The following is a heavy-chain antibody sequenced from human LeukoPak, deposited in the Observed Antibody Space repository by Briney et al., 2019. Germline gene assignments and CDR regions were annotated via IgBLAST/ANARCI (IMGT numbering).Heavy chain of an antibody. J-gene: IGHJ3*02. CDR2: ISRSSSTI. Sequence: QPGGSLRLSCAASGFTFSSYSMNWVRQAPGKGLEWVSYISRSSSTIYYADSVKGRFTISRDNAKNSLYLQMNSLRAEDTAVYYCAKPAAHYYDSSGYTGAFDIWGQGTMVTVSS. CDR3: AKPAAHYYDSSGYTGAFDI. D-gene: IGHD3-22*01. CDR1: GFTFSSYS. V-gene: IGHV3-48*01.